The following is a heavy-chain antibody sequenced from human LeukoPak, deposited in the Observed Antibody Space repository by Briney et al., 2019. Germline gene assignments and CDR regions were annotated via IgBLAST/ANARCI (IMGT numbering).Heavy chain of an antibody. J-gene: IGHJ3*02. D-gene: IGHD3-22*01. CDR1: GGSISSYY. V-gene: IGHV3-30*03. Sequence: LSLTCTASGGSISSYYWSWIRQPPGKGLEWVAVISYDGSNKYYADSVEGRFTISRDNSKNTLYLQMNSLRAEDTAVYYCASDYYDSSGYIDAFDIWGQGTMVTVSS. CDR3: ASDYYDSSGYIDAFDI. CDR2: ISYDGSNK.